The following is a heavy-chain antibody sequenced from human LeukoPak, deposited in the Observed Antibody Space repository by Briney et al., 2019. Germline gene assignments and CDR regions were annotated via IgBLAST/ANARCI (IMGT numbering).Heavy chain of an antibody. Sequence: SQTLSLTCTVSGGSISSGDYYWSWIRQPPGKGLEWIGYIYYSGSTYYNPSLKSRVTISVDTSKNQFSLKLSSVTAADTAVYYCAGDILTPDAFDIWGQGTMATVSS. D-gene: IGHD3-9*01. CDR3: AGDILTPDAFDI. CDR1: GGSISSGDYY. CDR2: IYYSGST. V-gene: IGHV4-30-4*08. J-gene: IGHJ3*02.